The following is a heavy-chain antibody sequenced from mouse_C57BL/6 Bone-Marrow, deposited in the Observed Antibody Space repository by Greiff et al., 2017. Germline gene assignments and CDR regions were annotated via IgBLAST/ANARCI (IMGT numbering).Heavy chain of an antibody. CDR1: GFSFNTYA. Sequence: DVQLQESGGGLVQPKGSLQLSCAASGFSFNTYAMNWVRQAPGKGLEWVARIRSKSNNYATYYADSVKDRFTISRDDSESMLYLQMNNLKTEDTAMYYCVRNYGSSYMYYFDYWGQGTTLTVSS. V-gene: IGHV10-1*01. J-gene: IGHJ2*01. CDR3: VRNYGSSYMYYFDY. CDR2: IRSKSNNYAT. D-gene: IGHD1-1*01.